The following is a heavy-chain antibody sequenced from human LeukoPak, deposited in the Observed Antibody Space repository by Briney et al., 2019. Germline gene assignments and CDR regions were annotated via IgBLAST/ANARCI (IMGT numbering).Heavy chain of an antibody. V-gene: IGHV1-2*02. CDR1: GGTFSSYA. CDR3: ASLTVKLDY. J-gene: IGHJ4*02. CDR2: IIPNSGGT. Sequence: ASVKVSCKASGGTFSSYAISWVRQAPGQGLEWMGGIIPNSGGTSYAQKFQGRVTMTRDTSISTAYMELSRLRSDDTAVYYCASLTVKLDYWGQGTLVTVSS. D-gene: IGHD4-11*01.